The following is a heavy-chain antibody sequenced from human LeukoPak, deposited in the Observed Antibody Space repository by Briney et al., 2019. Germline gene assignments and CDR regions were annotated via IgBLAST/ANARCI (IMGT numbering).Heavy chain of an antibody. CDR2: INTNTGNP. CDR3: AREYPHSSGWYGYFDY. J-gene: IGHJ4*02. V-gene: IGHV7-4-1*02. D-gene: IGHD6-19*01. CDR1: GYTFTSYA. Sequence: GASVKVSCKASGYTFTSYAMNWVRQAPGQGLGWMGWINTNTGNPTYAQGFTGRFVFSLDTSVSTAYLQISSLKAEDTAVYYCAREYPHSSGWYGYFDYWGQGTLVTVSS.